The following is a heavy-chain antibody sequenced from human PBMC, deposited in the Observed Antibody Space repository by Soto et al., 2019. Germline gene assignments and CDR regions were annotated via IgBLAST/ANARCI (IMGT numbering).Heavy chain of an antibody. D-gene: IGHD1-26*01. V-gene: IGHV4-34*01. J-gene: IGHJ6*02. CDR1: GGYFSGYY. Sequence: PSQTLSLTCAVYGGYFSGYYWRWIRQPPGKGLEWIGEINHSGSTNYNPSLKSRVTISVDTSKNQFSLKLSSVTAADTAVYYCARVPSGSYYHYYYYGMDVWGQGTTVTVSS. CDR3: ARVPSGSYYHYYYYGMDV. CDR2: INHSGST.